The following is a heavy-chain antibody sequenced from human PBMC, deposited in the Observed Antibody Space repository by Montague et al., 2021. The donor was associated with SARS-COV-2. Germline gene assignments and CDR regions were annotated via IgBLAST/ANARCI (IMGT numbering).Heavy chain of an antibody. CDR2: IYYSGSVTT. V-gene: IGHV4-59*13. J-gene: IGHJ2*01. CDR3: ARRGGGEVFARFMYWYFDV. Sequence: SETLSLTCSVSGGSISNYYWGWVRQSPGKGLEWIGYIYYSGSVTTSYNPSLKSRVSISVDTSGNQFSLKLTSVTAADTAVYYCARRGGGEVFARFMYWYFDVWSRGSLVTVSS. D-gene: IGHD2-21*01. CDR1: GGSISNYY.